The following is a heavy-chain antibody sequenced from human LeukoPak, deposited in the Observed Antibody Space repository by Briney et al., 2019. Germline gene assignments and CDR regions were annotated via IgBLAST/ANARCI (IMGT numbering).Heavy chain of an antibody. V-gene: IGHV1-69*04. CDR2: IIPILGIA. Sequence: SVKVSCKASGGTFSSYAISWVRQAPGQGLEWMGRIIPILGIANYAQKFQGRVTITADKSTSTAYMELSSLRSEDTAVYYCARHFGELSSAMAYYFDYWGQGTLVTVPS. D-gene: IGHD5-18*01. CDR1: GGTFSSYA. J-gene: IGHJ4*02. CDR3: ARHFGELSSAMAYYFDY.